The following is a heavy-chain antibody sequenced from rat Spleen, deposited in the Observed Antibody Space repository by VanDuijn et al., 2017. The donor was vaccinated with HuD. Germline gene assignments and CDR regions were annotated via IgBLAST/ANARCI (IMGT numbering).Heavy chain of an antibody. D-gene: IGHD1-11*01. CDR2: ISYDGTAT. V-gene: IGHV5S23*01. Sequence: EVQLVESGGGLVQPGRSLKLSCAASGLSFSNYDMAWVRQAPTKGLEWVASISYDGTATYYRDSVKGRFTISRDNAKNTLYLQMDSLRSEDTATYYCAKRQADGGPRGGYFDFWGPGTMVTVSS. CDR1: GLSFSNYD. J-gene: IGHJ1*01. CDR3: AKRQADGGPRGGYFDF.